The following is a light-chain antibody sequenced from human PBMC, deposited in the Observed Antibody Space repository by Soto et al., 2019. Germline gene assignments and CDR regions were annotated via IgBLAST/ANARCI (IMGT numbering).Light chain of an antibody. J-gene: IGLJ1*01. CDR2: DDN. V-gene: IGLV1-51*01. CDR1: SSNIGGNS. CDR3: GSWDSSLSAYV. Sequence: QSELTKPASGSAAPGQKVTISCYGSSSNIGGNSVSWYQQLPGTAPKLLIYDDNKRPSGIPDRFSGSKSGTSATLGITGFQTGDEADYYCGSWDSSLSAYVFGTGTKVTVL.